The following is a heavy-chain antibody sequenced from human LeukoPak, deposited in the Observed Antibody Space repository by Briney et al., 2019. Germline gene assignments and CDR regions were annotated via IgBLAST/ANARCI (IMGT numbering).Heavy chain of an antibody. CDR1: GGSVSSDTYY. D-gene: IGHD4-17*01. Sequence: SETLSLTCIVSGGSVSSDTYYWSRIRQPPGKGLEWIGYIYYSGSTNYNPSLKSRVTISVDTSKNQFSLRLSSVTAADTAVYYCASTDYGDPPYYYYYYGMDVWGQGTTVTVSS. CDR2: IYYSGST. V-gene: IGHV4-61*01. CDR3: ASTDYGDPPYYYYYYGMDV. J-gene: IGHJ6*02.